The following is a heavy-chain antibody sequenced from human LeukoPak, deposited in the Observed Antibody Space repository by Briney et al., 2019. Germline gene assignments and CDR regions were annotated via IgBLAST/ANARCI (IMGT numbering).Heavy chain of an antibody. J-gene: IGHJ4*02. D-gene: IGHD2-15*01. CDR2: ISTYNGNT. CDR1: GYTFSTYG. CDR3: AREMYCSGGSCYPFDY. Sequence: ASVRVSCKPSGYTFSTYGISWVRQAPGQGLEWMGWISTYNGNTYYALKLQGRVTMTTDTSTSTPYMELRSLRSDDTAVYYCAREMYCSGGSCYPFDYWGQGTLVTVSS. V-gene: IGHV1-18*01.